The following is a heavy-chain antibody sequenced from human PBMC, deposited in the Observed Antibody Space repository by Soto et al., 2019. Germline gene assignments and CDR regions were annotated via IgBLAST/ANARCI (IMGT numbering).Heavy chain of an antibody. V-gene: IGHV4-59*01. J-gene: IGHJ5*02. Sequence: ETLSVTCTVSGGSISSYYSRWIRQPPGKGLEWIGYIYYSGSTNYNPSLKSRVTISVDTSKNQFSLKLSSVTAADTAVYYCARGSVLLRYFDWANWFDPWGQGTLVTVSS. CDR2: IYYSGST. D-gene: IGHD3-9*01. CDR3: ARGSVLLRYFDWANWFDP. CDR1: GGSISSYY.